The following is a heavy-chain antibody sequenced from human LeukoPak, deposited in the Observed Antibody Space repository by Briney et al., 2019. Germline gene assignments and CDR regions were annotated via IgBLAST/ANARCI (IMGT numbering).Heavy chain of an antibody. CDR1: GDSISSSSYY. D-gene: IGHD5-24*01. CDR2: IYYSGST. V-gene: IGHV4-39*07. CDR3: AREEMATINNWFDP. J-gene: IGHJ5*02. Sequence: PSETLSLTCTVSGDSISSSSYYWGWIRQPPGKGVEWIGSIYYSGSTYYNPSLESRITISVNTAKNEFSLTLSSVTAADTAVYYCAREEMATINNWFDPWGQGTLVTVSS.